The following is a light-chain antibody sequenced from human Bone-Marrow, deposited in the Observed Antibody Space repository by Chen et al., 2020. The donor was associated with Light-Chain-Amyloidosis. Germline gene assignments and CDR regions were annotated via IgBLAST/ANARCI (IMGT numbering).Light chain of an antibody. Sequence: QSALTQPASVSGSPGQSITISCTGTVTDVGSYNLVSWYQQYPGKAPKLLIDEDTKRPSGVSHRFSASKSGITASLTISGIQAEDEAVYYCCSYAGTPWLFGGGTYLTVL. CDR2: EDT. V-gene: IGLV2-23*01. J-gene: IGLJ3*02. CDR3: CSYAGTPWL. CDR1: VTDVGSYNL.